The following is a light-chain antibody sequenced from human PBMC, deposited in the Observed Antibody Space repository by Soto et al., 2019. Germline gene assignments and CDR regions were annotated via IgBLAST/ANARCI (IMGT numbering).Light chain of an antibody. V-gene: IGKV1-5*03. CDR1: RSAGEW. J-gene: IGKJ2*01. Sequence: DIQMTQSPSTLSASVGDRVTITCRASRSAGEWWAWYQQKPGKAPKLLIYEVSRLHSGVPSRFSAGGSETELSLTVASLQPDNFAIYYGQQFNSVPYTFGPGTKVEIK. CDR2: EVS. CDR3: QQFNSVPYT.